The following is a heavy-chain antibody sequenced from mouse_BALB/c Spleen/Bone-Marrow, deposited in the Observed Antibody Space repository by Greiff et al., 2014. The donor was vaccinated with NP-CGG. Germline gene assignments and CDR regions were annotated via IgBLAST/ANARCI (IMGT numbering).Heavy chain of an antibody. CDR2: IDPANGNT. J-gene: IGHJ2*01. V-gene: IGHV14-3*02. CDR3: ARYRYGYADTFDY. CDR1: GFNIKDTY. Sequence: VQLQQSGAELVKPGASVKLSCKASGFNIKDTYMHWVKQRPEQGLEWIGRIDPANGNTKYDPKFQGKATITADTSSNTAYLQLRSLTSAATAVYYCARYRYGYADTFDYWGQGTTLTVSS. D-gene: IGHD1-2*01.